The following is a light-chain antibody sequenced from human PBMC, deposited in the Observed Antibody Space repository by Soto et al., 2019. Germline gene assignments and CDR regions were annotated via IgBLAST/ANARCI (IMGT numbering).Light chain of an antibody. CDR2: EVS. CDR3: RQRSNGPRT. Sequence: ELVLTQSPVTLSLTSGDRATLXXRARQSVSGGYVAWDQQKPGQAPRXXSDEVSNRAAGSPARFSGSGSGTDFTLTSSSLEPADFAVYDCRQRSNGPRTFGQGTKV. V-gene: IGKV3-11*01. J-gene: IGKJ1*01. CDR1: QSVSGGY.